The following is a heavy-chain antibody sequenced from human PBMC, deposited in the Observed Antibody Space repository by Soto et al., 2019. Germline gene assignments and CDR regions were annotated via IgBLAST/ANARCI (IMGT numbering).Heavy chain of an antibody. CDR3: ATAAHTINHHFHDNGYYHRLDS. J-gene: IGHJ4*02. CDR1: AGRFSSYA. CDR2: IIPILATA. Sequence: ASVKVSCKPSAGRFSSYAISWVRQAPGQGLEWMGGIIPILATANYAQNFQGRVTIMADESTNTAYMELSSLRSEDTAVYYCATAAHTINHHFHDNGYYHRLDSWGQGNLVTVSS. V-gene: IGHV1-69*13. D-gene: IGHD3-22*01.